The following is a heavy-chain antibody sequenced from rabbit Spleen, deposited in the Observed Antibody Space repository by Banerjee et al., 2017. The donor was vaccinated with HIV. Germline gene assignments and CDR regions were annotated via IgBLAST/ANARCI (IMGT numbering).Heavy chain of an antibody. V-gene: IGHV1S45*01. D-gene: IGHD2-1*01. CDR3: ARGSATMTMVIIGYYFNL. CDR1: GFSFSSSYY. CDR2: IYAGSSGST. Sequence: QEQLVESGGGLVQPEGSLTLTCKASGFSFSSSYYMCWVRQAPGKGLECIACIYAGSSGSTYYASWAKGRFTISKTSSTTVTLQMTSLTAADTATYFCARGSATMTMVIIGYYFNLWGPGTLVTVS. J-gene: IGHJ4*01.